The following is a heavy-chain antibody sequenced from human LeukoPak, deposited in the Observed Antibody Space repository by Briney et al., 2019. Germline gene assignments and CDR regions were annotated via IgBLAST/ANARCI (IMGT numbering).Heavy chain of an antibody. CDR2: FDPEDGET. Sequence: GASVKVSCKVSGYTLTELSMHWVRQAPGKGLEWMGGFDPEDGETIYAQKFQGRVTMSEDTSTDTAYMELSSLRSEDTAVYYCATDPAAVGADLRWFDPWGQGTLVTVSS. CDR1: GYTLTELS. J-gene: IGHJ5*02. CDR3: ATDPAAVGADLRWFDP. V-gene: IGHV1-24*01. D-gene: IGHD1-26*01.